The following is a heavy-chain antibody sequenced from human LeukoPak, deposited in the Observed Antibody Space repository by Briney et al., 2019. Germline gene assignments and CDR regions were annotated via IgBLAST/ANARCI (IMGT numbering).Heavy chain of an antibody. J-gene: IGHJ3*02. V-gene: IGHV4-61*02. CDR3: ARADEVVPAGPAFDI. CDR1: GGPISSGSYY. D-gene: IGHD2-2*01. Sequence: SETLSLTCTVSGGPISSGSYYWSWIRQPAGKGLEWIGRIYTSGSTNYNPSLKSRVTISVDTSKNQFSLKLSSVTAADTAVYYCARADEVVPAGPAFDIWGQGTMVTVSS. CDR2: IYTSGST.